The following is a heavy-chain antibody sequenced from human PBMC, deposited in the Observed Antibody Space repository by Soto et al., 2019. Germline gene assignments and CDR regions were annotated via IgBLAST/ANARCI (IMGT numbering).Heavy chain of an antibody. V-gene: IGHV1-3*01. D-gene: IGHD6-19*01. CDR1: GYTFTSYA. Sequence: QVQLVQSGAEVKKPGASVKVSGKASGYTFTSYAMHWVRQAPGQRLEWMGWINAGNGNTKYSQKFQGRVTITRDTSASTAYMELSSLRSEDTAVYYCASGYSSGWFFGYYMDVWGKGTTVTVSS. CDR2: INAGNGNT. CDR3: ASGYSSGWFFGYYMDV. J-gene: IGHJ6*03.